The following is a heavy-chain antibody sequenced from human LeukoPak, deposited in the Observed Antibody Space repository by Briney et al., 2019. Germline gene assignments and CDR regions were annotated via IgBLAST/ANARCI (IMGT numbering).Heavy chain of an antibody. D-gene: IGHD3-3*01. CDR3: ARDVHYDFWTGYYSTWPLGY. J-gene: IGHJ4*02. V-gene: IGHV3-21*01. CDR2: ISSSRSYI. Sequence: GGSLRLSCAASGFTFSSYSMNWVRQAPGEGLEWVSSISSSRSYIYYADSVRGRFTVSRDNAKNSLYLQMNSLRAEDTAVYYCARDVHYDFWTGYYSTWPLGYWGQGTLVTVPS. CDR1: GFTFSSYS.